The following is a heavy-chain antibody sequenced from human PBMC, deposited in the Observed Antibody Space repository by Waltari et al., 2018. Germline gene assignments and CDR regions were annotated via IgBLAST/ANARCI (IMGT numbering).Heavy chain of an antibody. Sequence: EVQLVESGGGLVQPGGSLRLSCAASGFTFGHTWMTWVRQAAGKGLEWVANINQNGSEKYSVESVKGRFTISRDNAKNSLYLQLNSLRADDTAVYYCTRGGDDSSWYWRNWGQGTLVTVSS. CDR2: INQNGSEK. CDR1: GFTFGHTW. V-gene: IGHV3-7*01. CDR3: TRGGDDSSWYWRN. J-gene: IGHJ4*02. D-gene: IGHD6-13*01.